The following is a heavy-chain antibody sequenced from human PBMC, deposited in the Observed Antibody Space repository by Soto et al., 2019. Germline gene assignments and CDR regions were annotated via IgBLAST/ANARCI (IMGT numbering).Heavy chain of an antibody. CDR1: EFTFSNYW. CDR2: IKQDGSEK. V-gene: IGHV3-7*01. Sequence: PWGSLRLSCVASEFTFSNYWMSWVRQAPGKGLEWVANIKQDGSEKYYVDSVKGRFTISRDNAENSLYLQMNSLRAEDTALYYCARVYPGTGWPFHYYGMDVWGQGTTVTVSS. J-gene: IGHJ6*02. CDR3: ARVYPGTGWPFHYYGMDV. D-gene: IGHD6-25*01.